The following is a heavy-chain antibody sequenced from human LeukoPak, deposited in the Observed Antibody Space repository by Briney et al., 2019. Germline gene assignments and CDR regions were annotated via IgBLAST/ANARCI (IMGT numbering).Heavy chain of an antibody. V-gene: IGHV3-21*01. CDR3: ARGIAVAGFDY. CDR2: ISSSSSYI. Sequence: GGSLRLSCAASGFTFSSYSMNWVRQAPGKGREWVSSISSSSSYIYYADSVKGRFTISRDNAKNSLYLQMNSLRAEDTAVYYCARGIAVAGFDYWGQGTLVTASS. D-gene: IGHD6-19*01. CDR1: GFTFSSYS. J-gene: IGHJ4*02.